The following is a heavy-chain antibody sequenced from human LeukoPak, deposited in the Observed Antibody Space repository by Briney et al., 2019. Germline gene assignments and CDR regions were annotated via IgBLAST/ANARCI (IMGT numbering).Heavy chain of an antibody. Sequence: SETLSLTCTVSGGSISSGGYYWSWIRQNPGKGLEWIGYIHYSGSTYYNPSLKSRVTISVDTSDNQFSLKLSSATAADTAVYYCARDRWFDPWGQGTLVTVPS. CDR3: ARDRWFDP. CDR2: IHYSGST. V-gene: IGHV4-31*03. J-gene: IGHJ5*02. CDR1: GGSISSGGYY.